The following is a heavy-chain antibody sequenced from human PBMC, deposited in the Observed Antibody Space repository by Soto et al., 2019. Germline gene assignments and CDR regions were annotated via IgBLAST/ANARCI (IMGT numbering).Heavy chain of an antibody. CDR1: GFTFGSYA. V-gene: IGHV3-64D*06. Sequence: GGPLRLSCSASGFTFGSYAMHWVRQAPGKGLEYVSSISTNGGSTHYADSVKGRFTISRDNSKNTQYLQMSSLRADDTAVYYCVKGEYYYDSSGYYPFDYWGQGTLVTVSS. D-gene: IGHD3-22*01. CDR3: VKGEYYYDSSGYYPFDY. J-gene: IGHJ4*02. CDR2: ISTNGGST.